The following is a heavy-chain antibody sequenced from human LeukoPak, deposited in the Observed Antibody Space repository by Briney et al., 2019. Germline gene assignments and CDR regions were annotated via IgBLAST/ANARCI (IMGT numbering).Heavy chain of an antibody. D-gene: IGHD3-10*02. Sequence: GGSLRPSCAASGFTFSNAWMSWVRQAPGKGLEWVGRIKSKTDGGTTDYAAPVKGRFTISRDDSKNTLYLQMNSLKTEDTAVYYCTTTYVADPYYFDYWGQGTLVTVSS. CDR3: TTTYVADPYYFDY. J-gene: IGHJ4*02. CDR1: GFTFSNAW. CDR2: IKSKTDGGTT. V-gene: IGHV3-15*01.